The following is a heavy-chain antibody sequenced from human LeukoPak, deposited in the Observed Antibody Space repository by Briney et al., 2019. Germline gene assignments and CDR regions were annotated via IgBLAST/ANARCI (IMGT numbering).Heavy chain of an antibody. CDR2: IYDNVNT. CDR1: RGSINSYY. D-gene: IGHD3-3*01. CDR3: ARGRITIFGVLTPHFDY. Sequence: PSETLSLTCTTSRGSINSYYWTWIRQPPGKGLEWVGYIYDNVNTNYNPSLKSRVTISVDTSKNQFSLKLSSVTAADTAVYYCARGRITIFGVLTPHFDYWGQGTLVTVAS. V-gene: IGHV4-59*01. J-gene: IGHJ4*02.